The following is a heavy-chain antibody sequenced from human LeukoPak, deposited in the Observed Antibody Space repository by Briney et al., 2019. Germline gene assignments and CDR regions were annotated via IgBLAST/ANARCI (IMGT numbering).Heavy chain of an antibody. D-gene: IGHD1-1*01. J-gene: IGHJ4*02. V-gene: IGHV3-23*01. Sequence: GGSLRLSCAASGFTFSNYAMSWVRQAPGKGLEWVSSISGTGGSTYYADSVKGRFSISRDNSNNTLFLQMNSLRAEDTAVYYCAKVRTGHYFDYWGQGTLVTVSS. CDR3: AKVRTGHYFDY. CDR2: ISGTGGST. CDR1: GFTFSNYA.